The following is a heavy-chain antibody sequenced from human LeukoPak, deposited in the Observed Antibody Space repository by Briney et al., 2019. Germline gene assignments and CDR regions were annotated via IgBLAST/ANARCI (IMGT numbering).Heavy chain of an antibody. CDR1: GGSISSGGYY. Sequence: SETLSLTCTVSGGSISSGGYYWSWIRQHPGKGLEWIGYIYYSGNTYYNPSLKSRVTISVDTSKSQFSLNLSSVTAADTAVYYCASRSMVYAFDIWGQGTMVTVSS. CDR2: IYYSGNT. V-gene: IGHV4-31*03. D-gene: IGHD3-10*01. J-gene: IGHJ3*02. CDR3: ASRSMVYAFDI.